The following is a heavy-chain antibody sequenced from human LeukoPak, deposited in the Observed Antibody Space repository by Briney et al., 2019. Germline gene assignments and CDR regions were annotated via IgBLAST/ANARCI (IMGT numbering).Heavy chain of an antibody. V-gene: IGHV3-21*01. J-gene: IGHJ6*03. D-gene: IGHD3-16*01. CDR1: GFTFSSYS. CDR3: ASLRGGIYYYYYYYMDV. CDR2: ISSSSSYI. Sequence: PGGSLRLSCAASGFTFSSYSMNWVRQAPGKGLEWVSSISSSSSYIYYADSVKGRFTISRDNAKNSLCLQMNSLRAEDTAVYYCASLRGGIYYYYYYYMDVWGKGTTVTVSS.